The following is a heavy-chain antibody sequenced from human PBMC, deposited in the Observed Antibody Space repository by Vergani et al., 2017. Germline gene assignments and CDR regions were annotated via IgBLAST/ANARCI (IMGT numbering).Heavy chain of an antibody. Sequence: EVQLVESGGGLVQPGGSLRLSCAASGFTFSSYEMNWVRQAPGKGMEWVSYISSSGSTIYYADSVKGRFTSSRDNAKNSLYLQMNSMRAEDTAVYYCARDEYCSGGSCYFSYYGMDVWGQGTTVTVSS. CDR1: GFTFSSYE. D-gene: IGHD2-15*01. CDR2: ISSSGSTI. V-gene: IGHV3-48*03. J-gene: IGHJ6*02. CDR3: ARDEYCSGGSCYFSYYGMDV.